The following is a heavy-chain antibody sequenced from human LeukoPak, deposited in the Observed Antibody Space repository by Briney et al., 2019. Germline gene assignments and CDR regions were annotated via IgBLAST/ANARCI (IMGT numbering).Heavy chain of an antibody. V-gene: IGHV1-46*01. J-gene: IGHJ4*02. Sequence: ASVKVSCKASGYTFTGYYMHWVRQAPGQGLEWMGIINPSGGSTSYAQKFQGRVTMTRDTSTSTVYMELSSLRSEDTAVYYCARGKVSSGIQVWLPSYWGQGTLVTVSS. D-gene: IGHD5-18*01. CDR1: GYTFTGYY. CDR2: INPSGGST. CDR3: ARGKVSSGIQVWLPSY.